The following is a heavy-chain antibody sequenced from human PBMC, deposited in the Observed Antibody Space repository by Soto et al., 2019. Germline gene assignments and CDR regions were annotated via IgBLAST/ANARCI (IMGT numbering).Heavy chain of an antibody. Sequence: QVQLVQPGAEVKKPGASVKFSCKASGYIFTNFYIHWVRQAPGQGLEWIGIINPNGGSTNYAQNFQGRVTMTRDTSPSTVCMGLSSLRSEDTAVYYCTGGLASGDYWGQGTLITVSS. CDR1: GYIFTNFY. D-gene: IGHD6-6*01. J-gene: IGHJ4*02. CDR3: TGGLASGDY. V-gene: IGHV1-46*01. CDR2: INPNGGST.